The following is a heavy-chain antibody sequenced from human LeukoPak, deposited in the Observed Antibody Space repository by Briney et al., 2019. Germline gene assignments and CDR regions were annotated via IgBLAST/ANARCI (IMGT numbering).Heavy chain of an antibody. CDR1: GFTFSSYA. CDR3: AIPGGGYSTGFDY. Sequence: GGSLRLSCAASGFTFSSYAMHWVRQAPGKGLEWVAVISYDGSNKYYADSVKGRFTISRDNSKSTLYLQMNSLRAEDTAVYYCAIPGGGYSTGFDYWGQGTLVTVSS. D-gene: IGHD6-13*01. J-gene: IGHJ4*02. V-gene: IGHV3-30-3*01. CDR2: ISYDGSNK.